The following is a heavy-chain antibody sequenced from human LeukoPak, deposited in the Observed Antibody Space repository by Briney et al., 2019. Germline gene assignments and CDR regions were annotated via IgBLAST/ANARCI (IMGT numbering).Heavy chain of an antibody. D-gene: IGHD6-6*01. V-gene: IGHV3-7*01. CDR2: IKQDGSEK. CDR1: GFTFTHSW. Sequence: SGGSLRLSCAASGFTFTHSWMSWVRQAPGKGLEWVAIIKQDGSEKYYVHSVEGRFTISRDNTKNSLSLQMNSLRGEDTAVYYCVRALGSSSADSWGQGTLVTVSS. J-gene: IGHJ4*02. CDR3: VRALGSSSADS.